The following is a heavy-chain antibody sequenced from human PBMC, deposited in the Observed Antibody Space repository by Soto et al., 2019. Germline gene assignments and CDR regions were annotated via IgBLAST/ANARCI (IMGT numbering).Heavy chain of an antibody. D-gene: IGHD3-22*01. V-gene: IGHV1-69*01. CDR1: GGTFSTFG. J-gene: IGHJ4*02. CDR3: ARFSPPRGYYAY. CDR2: IIPMFGTS. Sequence: QVQLVQSGAEVKKPGSSVKVSCTASGGTFSTFGISWVRQAPGRGLEWMGGIIPMFGTSHYAQKLQGRVTITADESTRTVYMELSSLRSEDTAVYYRARFSPPRGYYAYWGQGTLVTVSS.